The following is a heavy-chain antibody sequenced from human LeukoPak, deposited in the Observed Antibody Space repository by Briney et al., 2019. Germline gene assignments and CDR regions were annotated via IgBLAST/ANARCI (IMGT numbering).Heavy chain of an antibody. CDR1: GGSISSYY. D-gene: IGHD3-3*01. V-gene: IGHV4-59*01. J-gene: IGHJ4*02. CDR3: ARGHDFWSGYYFDY. CDR2: IYYSGST. Sequence: SETLSLTCTVSGGSISSYYWSWIRQPPGKGLEWIGYIYYSGSTNYNPSLKSRVTISVDTSKNQLSLKLSSVTAADTAVYYCARGHDFWSGYYFDYWGQGTLVTVSS.